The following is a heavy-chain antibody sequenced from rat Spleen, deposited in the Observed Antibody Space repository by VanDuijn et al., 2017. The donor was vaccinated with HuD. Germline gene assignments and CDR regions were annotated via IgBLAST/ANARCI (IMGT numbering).Heavy chain of an antibody. CDR3: TREGFYYYDGRSPFDY. CDR1: GFTFNNYW. D-gene: IGHD1-12*02. V-gene: IGHV5-31*01. J-gene: IGHJ2*01. Sequence: EVQLVESGGGLVQPGRSLKLSCVASGFTFNNYWMTWIRQAPGKGLEWVASITNTGGSTYYPDSVKGRFTISRDNAKSTLYLQMNSLRSEDTATYYCTREGFYYYDGRSPFDYWGQGVMVTVSS. CDR2: ITNTGGST.